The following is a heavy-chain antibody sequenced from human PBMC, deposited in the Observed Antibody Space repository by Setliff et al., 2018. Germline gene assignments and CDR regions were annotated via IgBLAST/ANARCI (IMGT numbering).Heavy chain of an antibody. J-gene: IGHJ4*02. D-gene: IGHD6-6*01. Sequence: KTSETLSLTCTVSGGSISSGTYYWSWIRQHPGKGLEWIGYIYYSGTTYYNASLKSRLTISVDTSKNQFSLKLRSVTAADTAVYYCARGRNIAARLLDSWGQGTLVTVSS. V-gene: IGHV4-39*01. CDR2: IYYSGTT. CDR3: ARGRNIAARLLDS. CDR1: GGSISSGTYY.